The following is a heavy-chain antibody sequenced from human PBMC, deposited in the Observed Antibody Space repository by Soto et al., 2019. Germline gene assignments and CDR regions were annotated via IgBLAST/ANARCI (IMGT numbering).Heavy chain of an antibody. D-gene: IGHD6-19*01. CDR2: ISWDDDK. Sequence: QITLKQSGPTLVKPTQTLTLTCTFSGFSLSTSGVGVGWIRQPPGKALEWLALISWDDDKYYSPSLKSKLTTTKDTSKNQVVLTMTNMTPADAATYCCAHRREHSSGWNWGYFDYWGQGALVTVSS. CDR1: GFSLSTSGVG. V-gene: IGHV2-5*02. J-gene: IGHJ4*02. CDR3: AHRREHSSGWNWGYFDY.